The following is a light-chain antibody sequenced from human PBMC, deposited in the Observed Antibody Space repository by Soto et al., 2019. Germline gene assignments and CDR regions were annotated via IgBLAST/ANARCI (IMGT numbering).Light chain of an antibody. J-gene: IGKJ1*01. CDR3: QQYGSSPTWT. V-gene: IGKV3-20*01. CDR2: GAS. CDR1: QSVSRDY. Sequence: EIVFTQTPGTLSLSPGERATLSCRASQSVSRDYLAWHQQKPGQAPRLLIYGASSRATGIPDRFSGSGSGTDFTLTISRLEPEDFAVYYCQQYGSSPTWTFGQGTKVEIK.